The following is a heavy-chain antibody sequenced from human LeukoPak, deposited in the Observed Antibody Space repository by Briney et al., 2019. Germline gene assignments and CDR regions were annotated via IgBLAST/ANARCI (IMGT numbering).Heavy chain of an antibody. J-gene: IGHJ4*02. CDR3: TKDVGVVMFDY. D-gene: IGHD3-3*01. V-gene: IGHV3-30*18. Sequence: GGSLRLSCAASGFTFSSYGMHWVRQAPGKGLEWVAVISYDGSNKYYADSVKGRFTISRDNSKNTLYLQMSSLGAEDTAVYYCTKDVGVVMFDYWGQGTLVTVSS. CDR1: GFTFSSYG. CDR2: ISYDGSNK.